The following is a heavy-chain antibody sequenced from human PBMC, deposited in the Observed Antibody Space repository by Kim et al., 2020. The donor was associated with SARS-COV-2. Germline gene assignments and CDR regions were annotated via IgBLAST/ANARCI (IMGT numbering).Heavy chain of an antibody. CDR2: SEK. CDR3: ARGGEYFQH. V-gene: IGHV3-7*03. Sequence: SEKDYAGSGKGRLPTPRDNAKNSLYLQMNSLRAEDTAVYYCARGGEYFQHWGQGTLVTVSS. J-gene: IGHJ1*01.